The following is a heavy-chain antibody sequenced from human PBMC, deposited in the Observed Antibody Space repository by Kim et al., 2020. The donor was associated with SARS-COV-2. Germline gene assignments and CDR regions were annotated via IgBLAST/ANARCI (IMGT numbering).Heavy chain of an antibody. CDR1: GFTFDDYA. V-gene: IGHV3-9*01. J-gene: IGHJ4*02. Sequence: GGSLRLSCAASGFTFDDYAMHWVRQAPGKGLEWVSGISWNSGSIGYADSVKGRFTISRDNAKNSLYLQMNSLRAEDTALYYCAKGSGDYVGGVDYWGQGTLVTVSS. CDR2: ISWNSGSI. D-gene: IGHD4-17*01. CDR3: AKGSGDYVGGVDY.